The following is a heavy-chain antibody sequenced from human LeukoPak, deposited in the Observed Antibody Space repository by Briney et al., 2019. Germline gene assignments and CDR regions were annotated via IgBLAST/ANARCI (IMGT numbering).Heavy chain of an antibody. D-gene: IGHD3-9*01. CDR2: IYHTGTT. Sequence: PGGSLRLSCAASGFTFSRYAMTWIRQSPGKGLEWIGSIYHTGTTYYNPSLKSRVTISIDTSKNQFSLKLSSVTATDTAVYYFPRGDGIRYLGFDAFDIWGQGTMVTVSS. CDR1: GFTFSRYA. CDR3: PRGDGIRYLGFDAFDI. V-gene: IGHV4-38-2*01. J-gene: IGHJ3*02.